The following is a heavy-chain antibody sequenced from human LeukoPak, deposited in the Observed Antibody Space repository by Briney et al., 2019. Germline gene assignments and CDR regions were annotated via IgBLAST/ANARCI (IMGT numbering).Heavy chain of an antibody. J-gene: IGHJ5*02. V-gene: IGHV3-23*01. CDR2: ITGSGGST. D-gene: IGHD3-16*01. CDR3: AKDDGLIMFSS. Sequence: GGSLRLSCAASGFTLSSYAMSWVRQGPGKGLEWVSGITGSGGSTYYAGCVKGRFTISRDSSKNTLYLQVNSLRAEDTAVYYCAKDDGLIMFSSWGQGTLVTVSS. CDR1: GFTLSSYA.